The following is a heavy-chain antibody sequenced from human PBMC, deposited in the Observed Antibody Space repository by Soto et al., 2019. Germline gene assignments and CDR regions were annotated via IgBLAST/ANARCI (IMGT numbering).Heavy chain of an antibody. CDR3: ARVPSSSCRAHFDY. Sequence: QVQLVESGGGVVQPGRSLRLSCAASGFTFSSYAMHWVRQAPGKGLEWVAVISYDGSNKYYADSVKGRFNISRDNSKNTLYLQMNSLRAEDTAVYYCARVPSSSCRAHFDYWGQGTLVTVSS. CDR2: ISYDGSNK. J-gene: IGHJ4*02. D-gene: IGHD3-10*01. V-gene: IGHV3-30-3*01. CDR1: GFTFSSYA.